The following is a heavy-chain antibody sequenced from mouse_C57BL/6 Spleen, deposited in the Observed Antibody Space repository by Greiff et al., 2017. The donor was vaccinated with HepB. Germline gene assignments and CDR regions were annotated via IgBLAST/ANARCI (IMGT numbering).Heavy chain of an antibody. D-gene: IGHD2-13*01. CDR3: ARGSLTLTRFAY. CDR1: GFTFSSYA. CDR2: ISDGGSYT. V-gene: IGHV5-4*01. J-gene: IGHJ3*01. Sequence: EVQRVESGGGLVKPGGSLKLSCAASGFTFSSYAMSWVRQTPEKRLEWVATISDGGSYTYYPDNVKGRFTMSIDNAKNNLYLQLSHLKSEDTAMYYCARGSLTLTRFAYWGQGTLVTVSA.